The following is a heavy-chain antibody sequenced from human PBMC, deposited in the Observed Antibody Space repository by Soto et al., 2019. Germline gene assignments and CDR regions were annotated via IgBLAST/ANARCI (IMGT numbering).Heavy chain of an antibody. CDR2: IYHSGST. Sequence: QVQLQESGPGLVKPSGTLSLTCAVSGGSISSSNWWSWVRQPPGKGLEWIGEIYHSGSTNYNPSLKGRVTIPVDKSKNQFSLKLSSVTAAGTAVYYCARGAYYDSSGYYYFVFFDYWGQGTLVTVSS. J-gene: IGHJ4*02. CDR1: GGSISSSNW. D-gene: IGHD3-22*01. CDR3: ARGAYYDSSGYYYFVFFDY. V-gene: IGHV4-4*02.